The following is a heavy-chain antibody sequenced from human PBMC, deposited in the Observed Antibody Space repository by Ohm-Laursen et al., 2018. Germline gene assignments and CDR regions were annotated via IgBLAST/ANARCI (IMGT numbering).Heavy chain of an antibody. CDR1: GFIFSNYA. D-gene: IGHD6-19*01. Sequence: SLRLSCTASGFIFSNYALNWVRQAPGKGLEWVSSVSTSGSDTYYADSVKGRFTISRDNAKNSLYLQMNSLRAEDTAVYYCARDQGWVDYWGQGTLVTVSS. J-gene: IGHJ4*02. V-gene: IGHV3-21*01. CDR2: VSTSGSDT. CDR3: ARDQGWVDY.